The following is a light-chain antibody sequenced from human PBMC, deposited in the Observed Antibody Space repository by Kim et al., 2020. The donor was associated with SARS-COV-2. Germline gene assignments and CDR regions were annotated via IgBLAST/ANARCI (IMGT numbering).Light chain of an antibody. CDR2: FDT. CDR3: HVWDGTYV. CDR1: NIGRKR. Sequence: SYELTQPPSVSVAPGETASITCGGDNIGRKRVHWYQQNPGQAPVLVIFFDTDRPSGIPERFSGSNSGNTATLTISRVEAGDEADYYCHVWDGTYVFGSGTKVTVL. J-gene: IGLJ1*01. V-gene: IGLV3-21*04.